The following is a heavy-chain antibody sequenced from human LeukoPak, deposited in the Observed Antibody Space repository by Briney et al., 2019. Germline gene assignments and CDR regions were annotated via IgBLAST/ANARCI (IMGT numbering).Heavy chain of an antibody. D-gene: IGHD6-19*01. CDR3: ARRRGWLPFDY. V-gene: IGHV4-34*01. CDR1: GGSVSGYY. Sequence: SETLSLTCAVYGGSVSGYYWSWIRHPPGKGLEWIGEINHSGSTNYNPSLKSRVTISVDTSKNQFSLKLSSVTAADTAVYYCARRRGWLPFDYWGQGTLVTVSS. J-gene: IGHJ4*02. CDR2: INHSGST.